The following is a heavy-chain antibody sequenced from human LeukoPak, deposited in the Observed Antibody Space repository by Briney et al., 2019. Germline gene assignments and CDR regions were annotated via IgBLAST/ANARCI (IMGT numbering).Heavy chain of an antibody. CDR2: IETSGYT. J-gene: IGHJ4*02. V-gene: IGHV4-4*07. Sequence: PSETLSLTCTVSGDSISTYYWSWIRQPAGKGLEWIGYIETSGYTNYNPSLKSRVTISVDSSKNQFSLRLSSVTAADTAVYYCARESAVVGATISYWGQGTLVTVSS. CDR3: ARESAVVGATISY. CDR1: GDSISTYY. D-gene: IGHD1-26*01.